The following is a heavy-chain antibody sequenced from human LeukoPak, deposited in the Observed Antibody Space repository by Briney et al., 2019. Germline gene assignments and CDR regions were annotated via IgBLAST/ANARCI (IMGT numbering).Heavy chain of an antibody. CDR3: TTYSSSWYYFDY. Sequence: GGSLRLSCAASGFTFSNAWMSWVRQAPGKGLEWVGRIKSNTDGGTTEYATPVKARFTTSRDDSTNTLYLQMNSLKTEDTAMYYCTTYSSSWYYFDYWGQGTLVTVSS. CDR1: GFTFSNAW. J-gene: IGHJ4*02. V-gene: IGHV3-15*01. D-gene: IGHD6-13*01. CDR2: IKSNTDGGTT.